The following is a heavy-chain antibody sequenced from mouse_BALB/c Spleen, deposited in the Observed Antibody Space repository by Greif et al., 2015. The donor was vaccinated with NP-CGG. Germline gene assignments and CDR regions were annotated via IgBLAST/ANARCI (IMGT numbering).Heavy chain of an antibody. CDR2: INSNGGST. Sequence: EVQVVESGGGLVQPGGSLRLSCAASGFTFSSYGMSWVRQTPDKRLELVATINSNGGSTYYPDSVKGRFTISRDNAKNTLYLQMSSLKSEDTAMYYCAGNYDGFAYWGQGTLVTVSA. CDR1: GFTFSSYG. CDR3: AGNYDGFAY. V-gene: IGHV5-6-3*01. D-gene: IGHD2-4*01. J-gene: IGHJ3*01.